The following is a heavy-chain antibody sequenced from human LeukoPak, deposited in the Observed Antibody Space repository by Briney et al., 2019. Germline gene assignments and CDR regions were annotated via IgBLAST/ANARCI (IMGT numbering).Heavy chain of an antibody. Sequence: PGGSLRLSCAASGFTVSNNYMSWVRQAPGKGLEWVSAISGSGGSTYYADSVKGRFTISRDNSKNTLYLQMNSLRAEDTAVYYCAKVGLTKQKPIIAAAVASPNDYWGQGTLVTVSS. D-gene: IGHD6-13*01. CDR2: ISGSGGST. CDR1: GFTVSNNY. J-gene: IGHJ4*02. V-gene: IGHV3-23*01. CDR3: AKVGLTKQKPIIAAAVASPNDY.